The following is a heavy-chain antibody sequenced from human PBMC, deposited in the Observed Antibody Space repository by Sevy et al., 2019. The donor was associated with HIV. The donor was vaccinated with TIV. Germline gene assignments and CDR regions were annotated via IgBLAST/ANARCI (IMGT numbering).Heavy chain of an antibody. CDR1: GYSISSGYY. Sequence: SETLALTCTVSGYSISSGYYWGWIRQPPGKGLEWIGSLYHSGPSYYNPSLKSRVTIAVDTSKNQFSLKLSSVTAADTAVYYCTRDSECREFYYGMDVWGPGTMVTVSS. J-gene: IGHJ6*02. CDR2: LYHSGPS. D-gene: IGHD3-10*01. CDR3: TRDSECREFYYGMDV. V-gene: IGHV4-38-2*02.